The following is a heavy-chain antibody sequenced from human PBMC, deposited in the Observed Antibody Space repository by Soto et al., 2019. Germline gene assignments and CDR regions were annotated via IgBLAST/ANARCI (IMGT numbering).Heavy chain of an antibody. Sequence: QVQLVESGGGVVQPGRSLRLSCAASGFTFSSYAMHWVRQAPGKGLEWVAVIPYDGSNKYYADSVKGRFTISRDNSKNTLYLQMNSLRAEDTAVYYCARGEVGEYSSGWYFDYWGQGTLVTVSS. D-gene: IGHD6-19*01. CDR3: ARGEVGEYSSGWYFDY. CDR1: GFTFSSYA. J-gene: IGHJ4*02. CDR2: IPYDGSNK. V-gene: IGHV3-30-3*01.